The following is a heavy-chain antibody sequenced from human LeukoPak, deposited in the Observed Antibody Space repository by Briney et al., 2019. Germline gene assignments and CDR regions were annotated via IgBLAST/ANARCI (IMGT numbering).Heavy chain of an antibody. D-gene: IGHD2-2*01. CDR1: GGSISGYY. V-gene: IGHV4-59*01. J-gene: IGHJ1*01. Sequence: SETLSLTCTVSGGSISGYYWTWIRQPPGKGLEWIGYIHYSGDTRYNPSLRSRVTISVDTSKNHFSLKLKSLTAADTAIYYCARQGYCVSPTCYPFQHWGQGTLVTVSS. CDR3: ARQGYCVSPTCYPFQH. CDR2: IHYSGDT.